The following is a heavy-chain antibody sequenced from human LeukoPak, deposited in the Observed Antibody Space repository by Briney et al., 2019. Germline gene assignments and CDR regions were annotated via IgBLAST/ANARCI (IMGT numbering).Heavy chain of an antibody. CDR2: ISGSGGST. V-gene: IGHV3-23*01. CDR3: AKEIPLTGEVEKDSDAFNI. Sequence: PGGSLRLSCAASGFTFSSYAMSWVRQAPGKGLEWVSAISGSGGSTYYADSVKGRFTISRDNSKNTLYLQMNSPRAEDTAVYYCAKEIPLTGEVEKDSDAFNIWGQGTMVTVSS. J-gene: IGHJ3*02. CDR1: GFTFSSYA. D-gene: IGHD7-27*01.